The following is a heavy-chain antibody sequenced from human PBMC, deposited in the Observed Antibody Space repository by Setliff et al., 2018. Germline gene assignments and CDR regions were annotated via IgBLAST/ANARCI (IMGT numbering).Heavy chain of an antibody. J-gene: IGHJ4*02. V-gene: IGHV4-39*07. CDR3: ARTGTYRYFDS. CDR1: GDSISRAKYY. Sequence: SETLSLTCTVSGDSISRAKYYWSWIRQSPGKGLEWIGEVNHTGSTKCNPSLESRVTISIDTSKDQFSLEVASVTAADAGVYYCARTGTYRYFDSWGQGTRVTVSS. CDR2: VNHTGST. D-gene: IGHD1-1*01.